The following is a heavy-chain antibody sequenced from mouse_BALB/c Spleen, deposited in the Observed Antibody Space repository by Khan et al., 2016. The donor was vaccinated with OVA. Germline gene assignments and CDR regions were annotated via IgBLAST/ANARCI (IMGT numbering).Heavy chain of an antibody. D-gene: IGHD1-2*01. CDR2: IRYSGST. CDR1: GYSITSGYG. Sequence: EVQLQESGPGLVKPSQSLSLTCTVTGYSITSGYGWNWIRQFPGNKLEWMGYIRYSGSTNYNPSLKSQIAITRDTSKNQFFLQLNSVTTEDTATYYYARTARIKDWGQGTTLTVSS. J-gene: IGHJ2*01. V-gene: IGHV3-1*02. CDR3: ARTARIKD.